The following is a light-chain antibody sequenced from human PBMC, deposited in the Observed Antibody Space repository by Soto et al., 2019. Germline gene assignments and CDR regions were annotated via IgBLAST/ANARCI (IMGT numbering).Light chain of an antibody. Sequence: DIQMTQSPSSLSASVGDRVTITCRASQSISSYLNWYHQKPGKAPKLLIYGASSLHSGVPSRFSGSGSGTDFTLTISSLQPEDFATYYCQQSYSTPRTFGQGTKVDIK. J-gene: IGKJ1*01. CDR1: QSISSY. V-gene: IGKV1-39*01. CDR2: GAS. CDR3: QQSYSTPRT.